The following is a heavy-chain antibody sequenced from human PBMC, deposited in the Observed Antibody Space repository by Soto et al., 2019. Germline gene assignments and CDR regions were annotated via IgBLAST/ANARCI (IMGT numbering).Heavy chain of an antibody. CDR2: ISDRGDTT. CDR3: AKDKPGTTSFDY. J-gene: IGHJ4*02. CDR1: GFTISSNA. Sequence: PGGSLRLSCAASGFTISSNAMYWVRQAPGKGLEWVSAISDRGDTTHYADSVKGRFTISRDTSKNTLYLQLNALRADDTAVYYCAKDKPGTTSFDYWGQGTRVTVSS. D-gene: IGHD1-1*01. V-gene: IGHV3-23*01.